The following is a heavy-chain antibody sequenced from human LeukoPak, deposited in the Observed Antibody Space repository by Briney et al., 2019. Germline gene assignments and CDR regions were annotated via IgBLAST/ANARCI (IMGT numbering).Heavy chain of an antibody. J-gene: IGHJ5*02. V-gene: IGHV4-4*07. D-gene: IGHD6-13*01. CDR3: ARDVSFEQLGNWFDP. Sequence: SETLSLTCTVSGGSISSYYWSWIRQPAGKGLEWIGRIYTSGSTNYNPSLKSRVTMSVDTSKNQFPLKLSSVTAADTAVYYCARDVSFEQLGNWFDPWGQGTLVTVSS. CDR1: GGSISSYY. CDR2: IYTSGST.